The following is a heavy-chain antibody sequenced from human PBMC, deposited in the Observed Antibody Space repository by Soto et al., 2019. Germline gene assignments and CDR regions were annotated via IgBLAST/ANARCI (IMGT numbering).Heavy chain of an antibody. D-gene: IGHD3-3*01. CDR3: ASAPFGVVLVSQWFDP. Sequence: EVQLVESGGGLVQPGGSLRLSCAASGIAFSNYWMSWLRQAPGKGLEWVANINQDGNEKYYVDSMKGRFTVSRDNAKKSLYLQMNSLRAEDTAVYYCASAPFGVVLVSQWFDPWGQGTLVTVSS. J-gene: IGHJ5*02. CDR2: INQDGNEK. V-gene: IGHV3-7*01. CDR1: GIAFSNYW.